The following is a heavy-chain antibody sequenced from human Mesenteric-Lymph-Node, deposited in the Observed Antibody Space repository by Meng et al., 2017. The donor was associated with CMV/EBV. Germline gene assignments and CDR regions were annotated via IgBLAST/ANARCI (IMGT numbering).Heavy chain of an antibody. J-gene: IGHJ5*02. CDR1: GYTFTDFY. CDR3: ARDNVNPEGFDP. Sequence: QVQLLQSRAEVGNPGASVMVSCKASGYTFTDFYIHWVRQAPGQGLEWMGRINPNSGVSNSAQNFQGRVTMTRDTSISTAYMELGRLTSDDTAVYYCARDNVNPEGFDPWGQGTLVTVSS. V-gene: IGHV1-2*06. CDR2: INPNSGVS. D-gene: IGHD2/OR15-2a*01.